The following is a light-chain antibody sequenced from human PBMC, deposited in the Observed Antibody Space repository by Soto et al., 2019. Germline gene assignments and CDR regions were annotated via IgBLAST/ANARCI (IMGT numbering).Light chain of an antibody. CDR1: QSISSW. V-gene: IGKV1-5*01. Sequence: DLQMTQSPSTLSASVGDRVTITCRASQSISSWLAWYQQKPGKAPRLLIYDASYLERGVPSRFSGSGSGTEFTLTISDLQPDDLATYYCQQYNSFWTFGQGTKV. CDR2: DAS. CDR3: QQYNSFWT. J-gene: IGKJ1*01.